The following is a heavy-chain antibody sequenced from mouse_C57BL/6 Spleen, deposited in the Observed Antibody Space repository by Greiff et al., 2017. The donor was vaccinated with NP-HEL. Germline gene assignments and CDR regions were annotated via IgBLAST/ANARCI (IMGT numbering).Heavy chain of an antibody. CDR2: IPPSSGYT. CDR3: ANIDYGKKGYYFDY. Sequence: QVQLQQSGAELARPGASVKMSCKASGYTFTSYTMHWVKQRPGQGLEWIGYIPPSSGYTKYNQKFKDKATLTADKSSSTAYMQLSSLTSEDSAVYYCANIDYGKKGYYFDYWGQGTTLTVSS. J-gene: IGHJ2*01. D-gene: IGHD2-1*01. V-gene: IGHV1-4*01. CDR1: GYTFTSYT.